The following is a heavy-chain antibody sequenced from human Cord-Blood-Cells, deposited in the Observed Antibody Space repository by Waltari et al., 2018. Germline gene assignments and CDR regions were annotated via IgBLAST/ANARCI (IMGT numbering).Heavy chain of an antibody. Sequence: QVQLQESGPGLVKPSETLSLTCTVSGGSISSYYWSWIRQPPGKGLDWIGYIYYRARTNYTPSLKSRVTMSVDTSKNQFSLKLSSVTAADTAVYYCASQYYYDSSGYFWFDPWGQGTLVTVSS. CDR1: GGSISSYY. CDR2: IYYRART. D-gene: IGHD3-22*01. J-gene: IGHJ5*02. CDR3: ASQYYYDSSGYFWFDP. V-gene: IGHV4-59*01.